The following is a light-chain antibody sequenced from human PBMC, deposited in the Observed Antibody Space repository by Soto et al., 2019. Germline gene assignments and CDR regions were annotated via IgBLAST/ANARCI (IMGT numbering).Light chain of an antibody. CDR2: EVS. Sequence: QSVLTQPASVSGSPGQSITISCTGTSSDVGGYNYVSWFQQHPGKAPKLIIYEVSDRPSGVSYRFSGSKSGNTASLTISGVQAEDEADYYCSSYTTSNTLLFGGGTKLTVL. CDR3: SSYTTSNTLL. CDR1: SSDVGGYNY. J-gene: IGLJ2*01. V-gene: IGLV2-14*01.